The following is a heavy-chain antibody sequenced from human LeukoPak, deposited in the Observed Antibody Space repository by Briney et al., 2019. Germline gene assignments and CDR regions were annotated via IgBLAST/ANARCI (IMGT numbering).Heavy chain of an antibody. CDR3: ARDAFGGDSFET. CDR2: IYAKTGAT. CDR1: GYTFTDNY. J-gene: IGHJ3*02. D-gene: IGHD3-10*01. V-gene: IGHV1-2*02. Sequence: GASVKVSCKASGYTFTDNYIHWVRQPPGQGLEGLGWIYAKTGATKNAQKFKGRVTMARDTSINTAYMDLYSLNSDDTAVYYCARDAFGGDSFETWGQGTMVTVSS.